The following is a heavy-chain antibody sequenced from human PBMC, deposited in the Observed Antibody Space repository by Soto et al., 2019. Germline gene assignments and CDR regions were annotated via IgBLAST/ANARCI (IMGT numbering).Heavy chain of an antibody. V-gene: IGHV1-3*01. Sequence: QVHLEQSGAVVKKPGASVKVACKASGYSFTTYSMHWVRQAPGQRPEWIGWLNAGNGDTKYSQALQGRVTITVDTSATTVYLELSSLTSEDTAVYYCAKGGYCSTTSCVSWFDPWGQGTQVTVS. CDR1: GYSFTTYS. CDR3: AKGGYCSTTSCVSWFDP. J-gene: IGHJ5*02. CDR2: LNAGNGDT. D-gene: IGHD2-2*01.